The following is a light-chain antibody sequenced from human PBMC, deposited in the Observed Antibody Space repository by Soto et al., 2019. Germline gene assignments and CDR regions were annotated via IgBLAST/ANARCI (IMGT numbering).Light chain of an antibody. V-gene: IGLV2-14*03. Sequence: QSVLTQPASVSGSPGQSINISCTGTSSDVGGYNYVSWYQHHPGKATKLIIYDVSNRPSGVSNPFSCSKSGNTASLTISGLQPEDEADYYCSSYTTSNTRQIVFGTGTKVTVL. J-gene: IGLJ1*01. CDR3: SSYTTSNTRQIV. CDR2: DVS. CDR1: SSDVGGYNY.